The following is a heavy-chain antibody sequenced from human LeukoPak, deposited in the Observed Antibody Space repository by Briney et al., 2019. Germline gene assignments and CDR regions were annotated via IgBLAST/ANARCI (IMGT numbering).Heavy chain of an antibody. CDR1: GGSISSGSYY. Sequence: SETLSLTCTVSGGSISSGSYYWSWIRQPAGKGLEWIGRINTSGSTNYNPSLKSRVTISVDTSKNQFSLKLSSVTAADTAVYYCARDRYSGYGLWGQGTLVTVSS. CDR2: INTSGST. J-gene: IGHJ4*02. D-gene: IGHD5-12*01. V-gene: IGHV4-61*02. CDR3: ARDRYSGYGL.